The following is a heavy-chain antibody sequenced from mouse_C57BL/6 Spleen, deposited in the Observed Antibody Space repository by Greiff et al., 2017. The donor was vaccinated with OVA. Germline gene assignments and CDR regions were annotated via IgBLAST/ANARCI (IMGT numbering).Heavy chain of an antibody. V-gene: IGHV14-3*01. CDR1: GFNIKNTY. Sequence: EVMLVESGAELVRPGASVKLSCTASGFNIKNTYMHWVKQRPEQGLEWIGRIDPANGNTKYAPKFQGKATITADTSSNTAYLQLSSLTSEDTAIYYCATLFITTVVATFDYWGQGTTLTVSS. CDR2: IDPANGNT. CDR3: ATLFITTVVATFDY. J-gene: IGHJ2*01. D-gene: IGHD1-1*01.